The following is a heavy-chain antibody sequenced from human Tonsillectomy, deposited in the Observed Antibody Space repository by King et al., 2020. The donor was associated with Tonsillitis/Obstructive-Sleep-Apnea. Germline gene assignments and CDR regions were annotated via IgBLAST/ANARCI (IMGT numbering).Heavy chain of an antibody. CDR3: ARDKESGWCTSCYRWFDP. D-gene: IGHD2-2*02. J-gene: IGHJ5*02. CDR1: GFTFSSYS. CDR2: ISSSSSYI. V-gene: IGHV3-21*01. Sequence: VQLVESGGGLVKPGGSLRLSCAASGFTFSSYSMNWVRQAPGKGLEWVSSISSSSSYIYYADSVKGRFTISRDNAKSSLYLQMNSLRAEDTAVYYCARDKESGWCTSCYRWFDPWGQGTLVTVSS.